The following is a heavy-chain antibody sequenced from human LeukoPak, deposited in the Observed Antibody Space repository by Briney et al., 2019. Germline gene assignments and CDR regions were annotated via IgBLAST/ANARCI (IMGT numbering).Heavy chain of an antibody. J-gene: IGHJ6*02. Sequence: ASVKVSCKASGYTFTSYGISWVRQAPGQGLEWMGWISAYNGNTNYAQKLQGRVTMTTDTSTSTAYMELRSLRSDDTAVYYCAREGCDVPPDFLNFGMDVWGQGTTVTVSS. V-gene: IGHV1-18*01. CDR1: GYTFTSYG. D-gene: IGHD2/OR15-2a*01. CDR2: ISAYNGNT. CDR3: AREGCDVPPDFLNFGMDV.